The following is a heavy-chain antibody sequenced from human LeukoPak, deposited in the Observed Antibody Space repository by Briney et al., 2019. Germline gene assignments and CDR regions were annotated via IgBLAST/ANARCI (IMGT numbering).Heavy chain of an antibody. CDR2: IYFSERP. CDR1: GGSISNYY. D-gene: IGHD7-27*01. V-gene: IGHV4-59*01. CDR3: ARDRGWGSVDY. J-gene: IGHJ4*02. Sequence: KPSQTLSLPCTVSGGSISNYYWSWIRQPPGKGLQWIGYIYFSERPAHTLSTTSRVTISVDTSKNQFSLKLTSVTAADTAVYYCARDRGWGSVDYWGQGTLGSVSS.